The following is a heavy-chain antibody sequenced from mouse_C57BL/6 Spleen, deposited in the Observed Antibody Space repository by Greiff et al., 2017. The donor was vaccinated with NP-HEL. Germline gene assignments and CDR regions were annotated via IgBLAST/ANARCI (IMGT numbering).Heavy chain of an antibody. CDR3: AREGHLYDGYRGAMDY. J-gene: IGHJ4*01. V-gene: IGHV5-4*03. D-gene: IGHD2-3*01. CDR2: ISDGGSYT. CDR1: GFTFSSYA. Sequence: EVKLVESGGGLVKPGGSLKLSCAASGFTFSSYAMSWVRQTPEKRLEWVATISDGGSYTYYPDNVKGRFTISRDNAKNNLYLQMSHLKSEDTAMYYCAREGHLYDGYRGAMDYWGQGTSVTVSS.